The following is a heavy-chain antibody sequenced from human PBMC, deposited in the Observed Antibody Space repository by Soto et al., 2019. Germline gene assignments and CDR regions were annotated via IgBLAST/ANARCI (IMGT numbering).Heavy chain of an antibody. D-gene: IGHD3-22*01. J-gene: IGHJ5*02. V-gene: IGHV1-18*01. Sequence: LNRARKTSGYTLSGDLSGRGIMKNGQGLEWMGWISAYNGNTNYAQKLQGRVTMTTDTSTSTAYRELRSLRSDDTAVYYCAREDGSGYFGWFDPWGQGTLVTVSS. CDR2: ISAYNGNT. CDR3: AREDGSGYFGWFDP. CDR1: GYTLSGDL.